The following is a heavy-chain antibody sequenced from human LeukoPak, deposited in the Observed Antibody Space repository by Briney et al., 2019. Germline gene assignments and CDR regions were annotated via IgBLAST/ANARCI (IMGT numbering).Heavy chain of an antibody. CDR2: ISWNSGSI. CDR1: GFTFDDYA. CDR3: AKNLGSTFYYFDY. Sequence: GGSLRLSCAASGFTFDDYAMHWVRQAPGKGLEWVSGISWNSGSIGYADSVKGRFAISRDNAKNSLYLQMNSLRAADTALYYCAKNLGSTFYYFDYWGQGTLVTVSS. D-gene: IGHD2/OR15-2a*01. V-gene: IGHV3-9*01. J-gene: IGHJ4*02.